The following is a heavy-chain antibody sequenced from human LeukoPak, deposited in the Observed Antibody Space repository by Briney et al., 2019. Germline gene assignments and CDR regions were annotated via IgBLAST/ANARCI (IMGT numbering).Heavy chain of an antibody. J-gene: IGHJ4*02. CDR2: IQNDASTE. D-gene: IGHD6-6*01. V-gene: IGHV3-30*02. Sequence: PGGSLRLSCAASGFIFSHYGMHWVRQAPGKGLEWVAVIQNDASTENFADSVKGRFTISRDNSKNTLYLQMNSLRAEDTAVYYCARERIAARRGYFDYWGQGTLVTVSS. CDR3: ARERIAARRGYFDY. CDR1: GFIFSHYG.